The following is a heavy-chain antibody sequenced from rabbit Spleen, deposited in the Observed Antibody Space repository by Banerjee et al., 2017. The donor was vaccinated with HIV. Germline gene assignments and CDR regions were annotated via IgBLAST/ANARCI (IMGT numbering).Heavy chain of an antibody. J-gene: IGHJ4*01. CDR2: IYAGSSGST. CDR1: GFSFSSGYD. D-gene: IGHD4-1*01. CDR3: ARDLAGVIGWNFSL. V-gene: IGHV1S40*01. Sequence: QSLEESGGGLVKPGASLTLTCKASGFSFSSGYDMCWVRQAPGKGLKWIACIYAGSSGSTYSASWAKGRFTISKTSSTTVTLQMTSLTAADTATYFCARDLAGVIGWNFSLWGQGTLVTVS.